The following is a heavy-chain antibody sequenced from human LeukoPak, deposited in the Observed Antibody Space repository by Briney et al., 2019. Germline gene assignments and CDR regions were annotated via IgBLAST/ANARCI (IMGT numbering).Heavy chain of an antibody. CDR1: GFTFSSYW. J-gene: IGHJ4*02. CDR2: ISESGDKT. D-gene: IGHD1-26*01. CDR3: AKQWVDC. V-gene: IGHV3-23*01. Sequence: GGSLRLSCAASGFTFSSYWMNWVRQAPGKGLEWVSSISESGDKTDYADSVRGRFTISRDNSQNTLYLQMNSLRVEDTALYYCAKQWVDCWGQGTLVTVSS.